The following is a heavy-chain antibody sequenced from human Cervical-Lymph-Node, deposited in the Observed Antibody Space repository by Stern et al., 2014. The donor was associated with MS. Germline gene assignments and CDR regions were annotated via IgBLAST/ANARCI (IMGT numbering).Heavy chain of an antibody. V-gene: IGHV5-51*03. CDR3: ARPGDDTAKYGLDV. CDR2: IYPGDSDP. CDR1: GYSFATYW. D-gene: IGHD5-18*01. J-gene: IGHJ6*02. Sequence: VQLVESGAEVKKPGESLKISCKGSGYSFATYWIGWGRQMPGKGLEWMGIIYPGDSDPRYSPSFQGQVTISADKSISTASLHWSSLKASDTAMYYCARPGDDTAKYGLDVWGQGTTVTVSS.